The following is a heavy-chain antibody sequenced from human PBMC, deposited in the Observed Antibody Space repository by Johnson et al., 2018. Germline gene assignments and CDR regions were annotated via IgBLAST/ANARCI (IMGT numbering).Heavy chain of an antibody. D-gene: IGHD2-15*01. CDR1: GFTFSSYS. V-gene: IGHV3-21*01. CDR2: ISSSSSYI. CDR3: ARKAVDAFDI. J-gene: IGHJ3*02. Sequence: VQLVQSGGGLVKPGGSLRLSCAASGFTFSSYSMNWVRQAPGKGLEWVSSISSSSSYIYYADPVKGRFTISRDNAKNSLYLKMNSLRAEDTAGYYCARKAVDAFDIWGQGTMVTVSS.